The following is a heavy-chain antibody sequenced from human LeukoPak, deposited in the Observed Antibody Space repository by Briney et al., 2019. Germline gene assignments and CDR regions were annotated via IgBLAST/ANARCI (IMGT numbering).Heavy chain of an antibody. CDR3: ARGVVVITPHFDF. CDR2: INPNSGAT. Sequence: ASVKVSCKASGYTFTAHYMHWVRQALGQGLEWMGWINPNSGATNYAQKFQGRVTMTRDTSISTAYMEVSSLRSDDTAVYFCARGVVVITPHFDFWGQGTLVTVSS. CDR1: GYTFTAHY. D-gene: IGHD3-22*01. J-gene: IGHJ4*02. V-gene: IGHV1-2*02.